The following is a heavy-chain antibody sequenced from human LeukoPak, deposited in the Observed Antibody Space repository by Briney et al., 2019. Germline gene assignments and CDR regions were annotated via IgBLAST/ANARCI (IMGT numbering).Heavy chain of an antibody. CDR2: IYYSGST. V-gene: IGHV4-59*01. D-gene: IGHD3-22*01. CDR3: ARVRPDYYDSSGDDAFDI. Sequence: SETLSLTCTVSGGSISSYYWSWIRQPPGKGLEWIGYIYYSGSTNYNPSLKSRVTISVDTSKNQFSPKLSSVTAADTAVYYCARVRPDYYDSSGDDAFDIWGQGTMVTVSS. CDR1: GGSISSYY. J-gene: IGHJ3*02.